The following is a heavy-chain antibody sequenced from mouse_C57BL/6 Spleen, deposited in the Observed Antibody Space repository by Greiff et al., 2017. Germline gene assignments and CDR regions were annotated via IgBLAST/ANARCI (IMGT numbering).Heavy chain of an antibody. V-gene: IGHV1-69*01. D-gene: IGHD1-1*01. Sequence: QVQLKQPGAELVMPGASVKLSCKASGYTFTSYWMHWVKQRPGQGLEWIGEIDPSDSYTNYNQKFKGKSTLTVDKSSSTAYMQLSSLTSEDSAVYYCARGYYGSYWYFDVWGTGTTVTVSS. CDR1: GYTFTSYW. J-gene: IGHJ1*03. CDR2: IDPSDSYT. CDR3: ARGYYGSYWYFDV.